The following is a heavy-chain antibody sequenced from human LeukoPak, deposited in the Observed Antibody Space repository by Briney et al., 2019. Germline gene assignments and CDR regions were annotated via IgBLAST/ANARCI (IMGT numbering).Heavy chain of an antibody. D-gene: IGHD6-13*01. CDR3: AREGQQPPFDAFDI. V-gene: IGHV1-2*02. J-gene: IGHJ3*02. Sequence: ASVKVSCMASGYTFTGYYMHWVRQAPGQGLEWMEWINPNSGGTNYAQKFQGRVTMTRDTSISTAYMELSRLRSDDTAVYYCAREGQQPPFDAFDIWGQGTMVTVSS. CDR2: INPNSGGT. CDR1: GYTFTGYY.